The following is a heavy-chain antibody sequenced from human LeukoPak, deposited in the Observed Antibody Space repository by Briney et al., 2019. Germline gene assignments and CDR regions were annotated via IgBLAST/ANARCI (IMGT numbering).Heavy chain of an antibody. CDR3: AKEGRSLQTY. CDR1: GFMLSSNW. Sequence: GGSLRLSCAASGFMLSSNWLSWVRLAPGKGLEWVANIKEDGTETYYVDSVKGRFAISRDNAKNSLYLQMNSLRVEDTAVYYCAKEGRSLQTYWGQGTLVTVSS. D-gene: IGHD5-24*01. J-gene: IGHJ4*02. V-gene: IGHV3-7*03. CDR2: IKEDGTET.